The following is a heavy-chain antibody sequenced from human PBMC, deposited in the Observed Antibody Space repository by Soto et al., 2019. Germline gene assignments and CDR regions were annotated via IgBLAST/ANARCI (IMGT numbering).Heavy chain of an antibody. V-gene: IGHV1-2*04. D-gene: IGHD2-2*01. CDR1: GYTLTELS. Sequence: ASVKVSCKVSGYTLTELSMHWVRQAPGKGLEWMGGINPESGGTNYAQKFQGWVTMTRDTSISTAYMELSRLRSDDTAVYYCARAPHCSSTSCLLDGMDVWGQGTTVTVSS. J-gene: IGHJ6*02. CDR2: INPESGGT. CDR3: ARAPHCSSTSCLLDGMDV.